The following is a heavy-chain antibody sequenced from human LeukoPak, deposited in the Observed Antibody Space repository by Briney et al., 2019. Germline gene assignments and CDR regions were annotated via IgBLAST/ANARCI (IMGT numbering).Heavy chain of an antibody. Sequence: SETLSLTCTVSGGSISSYYWSWIRQPPGKGLEWIGYIYHSGSTYYNPSLKSRVTISVDRSKNQFSLKLSSVTAADTAVYYCARDRGDSSGYYLDAFDIWGQGTMVTVSS. CDR2: IYHSGST. CDR1: GGSISSYY. V-gene: IGHV4-59*12. CDR3: ARDRGDSSGYYLDAFDI. J-gene: IGHJ3*02. D-gene: IGHD3-22*01.